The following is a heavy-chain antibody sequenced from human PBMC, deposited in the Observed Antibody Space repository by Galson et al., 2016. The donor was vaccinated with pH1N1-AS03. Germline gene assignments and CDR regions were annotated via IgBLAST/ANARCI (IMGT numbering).Heavy chain of an antibody. V-gene: IGHV3-23*01. CDR2: ISASGGST. D-gene: IGHD6-19*01. Sequence: SLRLSCAASGFTFTTCAMTWVRQAPGKGLEWVSTISASGGSTFYADSVKGRFTISRDNSKNTLYLQMNSLRAEDAAVYYCAKDLTAVAGKWFDWFDPWGQGTQVTVSS. J-gene: IGHJ5*02. CDR1: GFTFTTCA. CDR3: AKDLTAVAGKWFDWFDP.